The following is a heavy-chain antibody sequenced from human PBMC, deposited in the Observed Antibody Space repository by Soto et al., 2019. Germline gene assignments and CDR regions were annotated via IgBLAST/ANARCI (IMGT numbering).Heavy chain of an antibody. CDR2: ISAYDGKT. Sequence: ASVKVSCKASGYNFNIYGINWVRQAPGQGLELIGWISAYDGKTTYAEKFQGRVTMTTDASTSTAYMELRSLRSDDTAVYYCARDPHEYWTSYWFDPWGQGTLVTAPQ. V-gene: IGHV1-18*01. D-gene: IGHD3-3*01. J-gene: IGHJ5*02. CDR1: GYNFNIYG. CDR3: ARDPHEYWTSYWFDP.